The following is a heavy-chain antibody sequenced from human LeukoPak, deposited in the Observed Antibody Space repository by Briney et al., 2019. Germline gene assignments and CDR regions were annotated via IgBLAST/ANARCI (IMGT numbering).Heavy chain of an antibody. CDR3: ARDVEGPGIAAA. Sequence: GSLSLSCAASGFTFSSYAMHWVRQAPGKGLEWVAVISYDGSNKYYADSVKGRFTISRDNSKNTLYLQMNSLRAEDTAVYYCARDVEGPGIAAAWGQGTLVTVSS. V-gene: IGHV3-30*01. CDR1: GFTFSSYA. J-gene: IGHJ4*02. D-gene: IGHD6-13*01. CDR2: ISYDGSNK.